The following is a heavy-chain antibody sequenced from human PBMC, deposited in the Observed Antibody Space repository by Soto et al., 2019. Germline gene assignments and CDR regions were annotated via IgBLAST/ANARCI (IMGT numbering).Heavy chain of an antibody. CDR1: GFSFSISP. V-gene: IGHV3-30-3*01. Sequence: QVQLVESGGGVVQPGRSLRLSCAASGFSFSISPMHWVRQAPGKGPEWVALISYDGTNKFYADSVKGRFTISRDNSKSTRYLQVDSRRPEYAAVYYCSRDPKTSGGQHWAFNYFDSWGQGTLVTVSS. CDR3: SRDPKTSGGQHWAFNYFDS. J-gene: IGHJ4*02. D-gene: IGHD7-27*01. CDR2: ISYDGTNK.